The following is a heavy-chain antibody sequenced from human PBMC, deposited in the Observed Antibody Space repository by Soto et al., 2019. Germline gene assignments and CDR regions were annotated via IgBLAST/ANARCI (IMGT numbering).Heavy chain of an antibody. J-gene: IGHJ3*02. CDR2: ISGSGGST. CDR1: GFTFSSYA. D-gene: IGHD3-22*01. V-gene: IGHV3-23*01. CDR3: AKDFMSYDSSGYYLGAFDI. Sequence: GGSLRLSCAASGFTFSSYAMSWVRQAPGKGLEWVSAISGSGGSTYYADSVKGRFTISRDNSKNTLYLQMNSLRAEDTAVYYCAKDFMSYDSSGYYLGAFDIWGQGTMVTVSS.